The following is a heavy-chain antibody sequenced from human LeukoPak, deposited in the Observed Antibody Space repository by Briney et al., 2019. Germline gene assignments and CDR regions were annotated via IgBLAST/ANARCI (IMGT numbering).Heavy chain of an antibody. CDR1: GGSISSGDYY. CDR3: ASDDGSGRIDY. V-gene: IGHV4-30-4*01. D-gene: IGHD3-10*01. CDR2: IYYSGST. Sequence: PSQTLSLTCTVSGGSISSGDYYWSWIRQPPGKGLEWIGNIYYSGSTYYNPSLKSRVTISVDTSKNQFSLKLSSVTAADTAVYYCASDDGSGRIDYWGQGTLVTVSS. J-gene: IGHJ4*02.